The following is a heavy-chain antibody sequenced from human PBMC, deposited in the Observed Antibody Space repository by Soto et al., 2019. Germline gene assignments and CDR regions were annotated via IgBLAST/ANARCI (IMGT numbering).Heavy chain of an antibody. Sequence: QVQLVQSGPEVKKPGASVRVACKASGYSFPNYAIHWVRQAPGQRPEWMGRINAGNGDTRYSQNFQGRVTITRDTSASTGYMELSSLRSEDTAVYYCARFSGDGSGNNFDYWGQGTLVTVSS. CDR1: GYSFPNYA. J-gene: IGHJ4*02. CDR2: INAGNGDT. CDR3: ARFSGDGSGNNFDY. V-gene: IGHV1-3*01. D-gene: IGHD3-10*01.